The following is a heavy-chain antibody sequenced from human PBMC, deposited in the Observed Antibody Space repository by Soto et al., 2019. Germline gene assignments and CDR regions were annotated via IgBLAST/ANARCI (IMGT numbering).Heavy chain of an antibody. J-gene: IGHJ4*02. Sequence: VASVKVSCKASGYTFTSYGISWVRQAPGQGLEWMGWISAYNGNTNYAQKLQGRVTMTTDTSTSTAYMELRSLRSDDTAVYYRSRDNFQTRAAHYDFDYCAQGPLVIVYS. D-gene: IGHD4-17*01. V-gene: IGHV1-18*04. CDR2: ISAYNGNT. CDR1: GYTFTSYG. CDR3: SRDNFQTRAAHYDFDY.